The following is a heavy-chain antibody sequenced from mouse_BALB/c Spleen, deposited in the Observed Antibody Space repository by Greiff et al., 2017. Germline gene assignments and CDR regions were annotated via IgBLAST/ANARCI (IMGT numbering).Heavy chain of an antibody. Sequence: VKLMESGPGLVAPSQSLSITCTVSGFSLTGYGVNWVRQPPGKGLEWLGMIWGEGSTDQNSALKSRLSISKENSKSQVFLKMTSLQTEDTARYYCARGDSSGYAWFAYWGQGTLVTVSA. J-gene: IGHJ3*01. CDR3: ARGDSSGYAWFAY. V-gene: IGHV2-6-7*01. D-gene: IGHD3-2*01. CDR1: GFSLTGYG. CDR2: IWGEGST.